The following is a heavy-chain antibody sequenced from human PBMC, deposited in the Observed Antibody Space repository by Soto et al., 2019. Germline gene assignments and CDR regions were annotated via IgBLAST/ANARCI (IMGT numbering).Heavy chain of an antibody. CDR1: GGSISSSSYY. D-gene: IGHD6-19*01. Sequence: QLQLQELGPGLVKPSETLSLTCTVSGGSISSSSYYWGWIRQPPGKGLEWIGSIYYSGSTYYNPSLKSRVTISVDTSKNQFSLKLSSVTAADTAVYYCARRIIAVAGTGWFDPWGQGTLVTVSS. CDR2: IYYSGST. V-gene: IGHV4-39*01. J-gene: IGHJ5*02. CDR3: ARRIIAVAGTGWFDP.